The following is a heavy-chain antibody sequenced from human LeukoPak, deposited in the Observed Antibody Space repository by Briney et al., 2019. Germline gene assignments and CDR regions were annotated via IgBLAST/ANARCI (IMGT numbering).Heavy chain of an antibody. CDR2: IYTSGST. Sequence: SETLSLTCTVSGGPISSGSYYWSWIRQPAGKGLEWIGRIYTSGSTNYNPSLKSRVTISVDTSKNQFSLKLSSVTAADTAVYYCARDKDWNFDWGQGTLVTVSS. CDR1: GGPISSGSYY. V-gene: IGHV4-61*02. J-gene: IGHJ4*02. D-gene: IGHD1-7*01. CDR3: ARDKDWNFD.